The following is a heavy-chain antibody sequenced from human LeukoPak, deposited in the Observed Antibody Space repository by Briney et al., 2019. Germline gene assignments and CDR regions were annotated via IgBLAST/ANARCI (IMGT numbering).Heavy chain of an antibody. CDR2: IYSGGST. D-gene: IGHD6-19*01. Sequence: GGSLRLSCAASGFTFSDYYMSWIRQAPGKGLEWVSVIYSGGSTYYADSVKGRFTISRDNSKNTLYLQMNSLRAEDTAVYYCARDTPSSGLDYWGQGTLVTVSS. J-gene: IGHJ4*02. V-gene: IGHV3-66*01. CDR3: ARDTPSSGLDY. CDR1: GFTFSDYY.